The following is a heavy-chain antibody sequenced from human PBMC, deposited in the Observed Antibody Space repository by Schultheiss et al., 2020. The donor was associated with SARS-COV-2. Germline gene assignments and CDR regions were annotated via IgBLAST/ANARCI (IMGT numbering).Heavy chain of an antibody. Sequence: GGSLRLSCAASGFTFDDYTMHWVRQAPGKGLEWVSLISWDGGSTYYADSVKGRFTISRDNSKNTLYLQMNSLRAEDTAVYYCAREDYSNLATNWFDPWGQGTLVTVSS. CDR1: GFTFDDYT. V-gene: IGHV3-43*01. J-gene: IGHJ5*02. D-gene: IGHD4-11*01. CDR2: ISWDGGST. CDR3: AREDYSNLATNWFDP.